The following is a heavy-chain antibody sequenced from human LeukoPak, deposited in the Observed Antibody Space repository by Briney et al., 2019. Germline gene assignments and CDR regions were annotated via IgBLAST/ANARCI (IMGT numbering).Heavy chain of an antibody. CDR3: AGQKNYYDSSGYYRRHDY. J-gene: IGHJ4*02. V-gene: IGHV3-21*01. CDR1: GFTFSSYS. Sequence: KPGGSLRLSCAGSGFTFSSYSMKWVRQAPGKGLEWVSSISSSSSYIYYADSVRGRFTISRDNAKNSLYLQMNSLRAVDTAVYYCAGQKNYYDSSGYYRRHDYWGQGTLVTVSS. CDR2: ISSSSSYI. D-gene: IGHD3-22*01.